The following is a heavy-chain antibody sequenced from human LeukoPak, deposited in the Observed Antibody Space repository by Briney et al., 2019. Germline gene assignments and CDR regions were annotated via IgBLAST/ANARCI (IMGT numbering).Heavy chain of an antibody. V-gene: IGHV4-59*12. CDR3: AREGGSGPPEYSSSWTNWFDP. CDR1: GASISSYY. D-gene: IGHD6-13*01. Sequence: SETLSLTCTVSGASISSYYWSWIRQPPGKGLEWIGYIYYSGSTNYNPSLKSRVTISVDTSKNQFSLKLSSVTAADTAVYYCAREGGSGPPEYSSSWTNWFDPWGQGTLVTVSS. CDR2: IYYSGST. J-gene: IGHJ5*02.